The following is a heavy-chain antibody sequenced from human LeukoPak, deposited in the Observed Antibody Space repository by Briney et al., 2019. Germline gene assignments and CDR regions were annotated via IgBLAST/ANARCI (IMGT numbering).Heavy chain of an antibody. J-gene: IGHJ4*02. CDR2: INPNSGAT. D-gene: IGHD5-12*01. V-gene: IGHV1-2*02. CDR3: ASVYSAYDLAQLDY. Sequence: ASVKVSCKASGYTFTDYYVHWVRQAPGQGLEWMGWINPNSGATNYAQTFQGRVTITTVTSFSTDYMELRSLRSDDTAVYYCASVYSAYDLAQLDYWGQGPLVTVSS. CDR1: GYTFTDYY.